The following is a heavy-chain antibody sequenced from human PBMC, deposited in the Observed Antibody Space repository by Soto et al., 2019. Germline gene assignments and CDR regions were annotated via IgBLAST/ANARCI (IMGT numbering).Heavy chain of an antibody. J-gene: IGHJ5*02. Sequence: QLQLQESGSGLVKPSQTLSLTCAVSGGSISSGGYSWSWIRQPPGKGLEWIGDIYHSGSTYYNPSLKSRVIISVDRSKKQFSLKLSSVTAADTAVYYCARASGYSSGGSCPVGWFDPWGQGTLVTVSS. V-gene: IGHV4-30-2*01. CDR2: IYHSGST. D-gene: IGHD2-15*01. CDR3: ARASGYSSGGSCPVGWFDP. CDR1: GGSISSGGYS.